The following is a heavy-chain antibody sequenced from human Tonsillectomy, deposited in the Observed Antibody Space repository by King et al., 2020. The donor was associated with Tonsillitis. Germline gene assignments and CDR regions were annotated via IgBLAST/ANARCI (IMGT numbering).Heavy chain of an antibody. J-gene: IGHJ4*02. V-gene: IGHV3-23*03. D-gene: IGHD3-22*01. CDR2: IYSGGSST. CDR3: AKDRESVDYYDSSGYYFDY. Sequence: VQLVESGGGLVQPGGSLRLSCAASGFTFSSYAMSWVRQAPGKGLEWGSVIYSGGSSTYYADSVKGRFTISRDNSKNTLYLQMNSLRAEDTAVYYCAKDRESVDYYDSSGYYFDYWGQGTLVTVSS. CDR1: GFTFSSYA.